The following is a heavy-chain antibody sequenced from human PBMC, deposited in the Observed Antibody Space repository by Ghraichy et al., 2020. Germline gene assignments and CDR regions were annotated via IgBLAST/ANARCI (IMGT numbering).Heavy chain of an antibody. CDR1: GFSFSGYS. CDR2: ITSSSRTT. D-gene: IGHD4-23*01. CDR3: ARGSTVVRFYYYDGMDV. J-gene: IGHJ6*02. V-gene: IGHV3-48*02. Sequence: GGSLRLSCVGSGFSFSGYSMNWVRQSPGKGLEWIAYITSSSRTTSYADSVKGRFTISRDNAQNSLYLQMNSLRDEDTAVYYCARGSTVVRFYYYDGMDVWGQGTTGTVSS.